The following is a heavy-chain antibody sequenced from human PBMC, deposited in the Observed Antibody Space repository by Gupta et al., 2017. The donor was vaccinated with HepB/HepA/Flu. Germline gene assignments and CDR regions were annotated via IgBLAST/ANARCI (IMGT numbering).Heavy chain of an antibody. Sequence: VQVVESWGGVVLPGGCLRLFCVASGVPFSSYVIPWCRQDPGMGLEWVTFISYDGSNKYYADSVKGRFSISRDNSKDTLYLHMSSLRTEDTAVYYCLTISERKDAPWPDSCGQGTLGIVSS. V-gene: IGHV3-30-3*01. D-gene: IGHD2-2*01. CDR1: GVPFSSYV. J-gene: IGHJ4*02. CDR3: LTISERKDAPWPDS. CDR2: ISYDGSNK.